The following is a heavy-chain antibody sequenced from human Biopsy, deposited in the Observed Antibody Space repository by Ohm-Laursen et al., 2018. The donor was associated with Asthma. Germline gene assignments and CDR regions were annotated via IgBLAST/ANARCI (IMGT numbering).Heavy chain of an antibody. Sequence: SSVTVSCKASGGTFSRYAISWARQAPGQGLEWMGGIIPVFGTSNYAQKFQGRVTFTADESTSTAYMELSSLRSEDTAVYYWARDPHNSYLASLRTKFNYYYYGMDVWGQGTTVTVSS. V-gene: IGHV1-69*01. CDR3: ARDPHNSYLASLRTKFNYYYYGMDV. J-gene: IGHJ6*02. D-gene: IGHD1-7*01. CDR1: GGTFSRYA. CDR2: IIPVFGTS.